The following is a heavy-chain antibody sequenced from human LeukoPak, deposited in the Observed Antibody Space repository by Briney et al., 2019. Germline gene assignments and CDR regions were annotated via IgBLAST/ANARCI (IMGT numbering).Heavy chain of an antibody. Sequence: GGSLRLSCAASGFTFSSYAMHWVRQAPGKGLEWVAVISYDGSNKYYADSVKGRFTISRDNSKNTLYLQMNSLRAEDTAVYYCARENDYGDFSLDYWGQGTLVTVSS. CDR1: GFTFSSYA. CDR3: ARENDYGDFSLDY. D-gene: IGHD4-17*01. V-gene: IGHV3-30-3*01. J-gene: IGHJ4*02. CDR2: ISYDGSNK.